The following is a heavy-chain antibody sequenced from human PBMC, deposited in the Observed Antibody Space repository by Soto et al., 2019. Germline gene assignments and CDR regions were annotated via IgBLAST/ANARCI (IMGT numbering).Heavy chain of an antibody. J-gene: IGHJ3*02. CDR3: ASLGTKVNTWSRDDAFDI. Sequence: GGSLRLSCAASGFTFSSYSMNWVRQAPGKGLEWVSSISSSSSYIYYADSVKGRFTISRDNAKNSLYLQMNSLRAEDTAVYYCASLGTKVNTWSRDDAFDIWGQGTMVTVSS. CDR1: GFTFSSYS. CDR2: ISSSSSYI. D-gene: IGHD4-17*01. V-gene: IGHV3-21*01.